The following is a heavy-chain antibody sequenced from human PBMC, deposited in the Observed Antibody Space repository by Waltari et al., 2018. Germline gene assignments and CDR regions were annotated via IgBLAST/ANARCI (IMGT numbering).Heavy chain of an antibody. CDR1: GYTFPSNF. V-gene: IGHV1-46*01. Sequence: QVQLLQSGAEVKKPGASVKLSCKASGYTFPSNFIHWVRQAPGQGPEWMGVITPSTGGSNYAQRFQGRVTMTSDTSTSTIYMEVRSLTSQDTATYYCARSATGGTYFDYWGQGTLVTVSS. J-gene: IGHJ4*02. D-gene: IGHD3-16*01. CDR2: ITPSTGGS. CDR3: ARSATGGTYFDY.